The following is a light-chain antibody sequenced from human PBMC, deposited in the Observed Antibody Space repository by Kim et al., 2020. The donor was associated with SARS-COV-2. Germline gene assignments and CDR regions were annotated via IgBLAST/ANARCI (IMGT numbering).Light chain of an antibody. CDR3: QQYYSYPRT. Sequence: ASTGDRVTITCRASQGVSSYLAWYQQKPGKAPKLLIYAASTLQSGVPSRFSGSGSGTDFTLTISCLQSEDFATYYCQQYYSYPRTFGQGTKVDIK. CDR2: AAS. V-gene: IGKV1-8*01. CDR1: QGVSSY. J-gene: IGKJ1*01.